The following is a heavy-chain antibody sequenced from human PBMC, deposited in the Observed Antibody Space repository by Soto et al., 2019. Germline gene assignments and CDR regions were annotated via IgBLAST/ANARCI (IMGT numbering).Heavy chain of an antibody. CDR3: AREVTVLLWFGDHPGGWFDP. Sequence: SETLSLTCTVSGGSISSSSYYWGWILHPPGKGLEWIGSIYYSGSTYYNPSLKSRVTISVDTSKNQFSLKLSSVTAADTAVYYCAREVTVLLWFGDHPGGWFDPWGQGTLVTVSS. J-gene: IGHJ5*02. V-gene: IGHV4-39*01. D-gene: IGHD3-10*01. CDR2: IYYSGST. CDR1: GGSISSSSYY.